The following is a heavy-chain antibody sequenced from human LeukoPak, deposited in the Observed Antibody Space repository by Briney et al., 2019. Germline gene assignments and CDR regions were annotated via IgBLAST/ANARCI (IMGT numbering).Heavy chain of an antibody. D-gene: IGHD2-2*02. V-gene: IGHV4-34*01. CDR1: GGSFSGYY. J-gene: IGHJ6*02. CDR2: INHSGST. CDR3: ARGDIVVVPAAIKVYYYYGMDV. Sequence: SETLSLTCAVYGGSFSGYYWSWIRQPPGKGLEWIGEINHSGSTNYNPSLKSRVTISVDTSKNQFSLKLSSVTAADTAVYYCARGDIVVVPAAIKVYYYYGMDVWGQGTTVTVSS.